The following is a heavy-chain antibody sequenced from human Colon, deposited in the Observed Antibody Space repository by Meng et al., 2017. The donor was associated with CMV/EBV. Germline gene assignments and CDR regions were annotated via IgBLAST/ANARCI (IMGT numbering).Heavy chain of an antibody. V-gene: IGHV4-34*01. Sequence: QGPLQTWGQRLFKPSEHLSLPRGCFGESVSGFSWSWIRQPPGKGLGGIGEINHSGSTNYNPSLKSRVTISVDTSKNQFSLQLSSVTAADTAVYYCARAPDIGGLPPGPFQYWSQGALVTVSS. D-gene: IGHD2-15*01. J-gene: IGHJ4*02. CDR3: ARAPDIGGLPPGPFQY. CDR1: GESVSGFS. CDR2: INHSGST.